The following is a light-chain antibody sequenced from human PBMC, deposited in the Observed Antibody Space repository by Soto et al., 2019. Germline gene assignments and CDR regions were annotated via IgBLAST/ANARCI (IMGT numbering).Light chain of an antibody. CDR2: IGD. J-gene: IGLJ1*01. CDR1: TSNIGTFY. CDR3: AAWDDNLNAYV. Sequence: QSVLTQPPSASSTPGQTVTISCSGSTSNIGTFYVYWYQHLPGTAPKLLIYIGDQRASGVSDRFSGSKSGTSASLAISGLRSDDESDYDCAAWDDNLNAYVFGSGTKLTVL. V-gene: IGLV1-47*02.